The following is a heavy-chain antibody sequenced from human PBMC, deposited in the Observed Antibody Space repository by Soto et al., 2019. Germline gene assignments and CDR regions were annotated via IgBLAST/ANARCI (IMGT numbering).Heavy chain of an antibody. D-gene: IGHD3-22*01. Sequence: ASVKVSFKSSGGPFGSDAMTLVRQAPGQGLEWVGRIIPIFGTANYAQNLQGRVTISADKSTLTSYMELHSLTSDDTALYYCARDRTDSGYYTNWLDPWGQGTQVTVSS. CDR2: IIPIFGTA. CDR3: ARDRTDSGYYTNWLDP. J-gene: IGHJ5*02. CDR1: GGPFGSDA. V-gene: IGHV1-69*06.